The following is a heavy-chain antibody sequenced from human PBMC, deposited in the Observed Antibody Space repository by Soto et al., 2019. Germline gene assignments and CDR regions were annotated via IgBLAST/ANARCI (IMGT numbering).Heavy chain of an antibody. V-gene: IGHV5-51*01. J-gene: IGHJ4*02. Sequence: PGESLKISCKGSGYSFTSYWIGWVRQMPGKGLEWMGIIYPGDSDTRYSPSFQGQVTISADKSISTAYLQWSSLKASDTAMYYCARLKRQLVPNGGFDYWGQGTLVTVSS. D-gene: IGHD6-13*01. CDR3: ARLKRQLVPNGGFDY. CDR2: IYPGDSDT. CDR1: GYSFTSYW.